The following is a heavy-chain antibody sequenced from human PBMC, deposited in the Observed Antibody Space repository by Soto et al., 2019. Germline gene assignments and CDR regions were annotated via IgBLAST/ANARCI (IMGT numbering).Heavy chain of an antibody. V-gene: IGHV4-39*01. CDR2: IYYSGRT. CDR3: ARHEGGAAADRPLDY. J-gene: IGHJ4*02. Sequence: SETLSLTCTVSGGSVRSSSYYWGWIRQPPGKGLEWIARIYYSGRTHNNPALKSRVTMSIDTYTNQFSLKMNSVTAADTAVYSCARHEGGAAADRPLDYWGQGTLVTVSS. CDR1: GGSVRSSSYY. D-gene: IGHD6-13*01.